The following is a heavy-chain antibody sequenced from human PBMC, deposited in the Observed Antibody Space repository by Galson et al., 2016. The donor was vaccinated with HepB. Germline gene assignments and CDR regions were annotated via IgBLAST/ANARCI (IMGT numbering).Heavy chain of an antibody. J-gene: IGHJ4*02. CDR3: AFKAGDCSSGRCYSPFDY. CDR1: GFTFSNFA. Sequence: SLRLSCAASGFTFSNFAMSWVRQAPGKGLEWVSSISGDGESIYYTDSVKGRFTVSRDNSKNTLSLRMNSLRVDDTAVYYCAFKAGDCSSGRCYSPFDYWGQGTLVTVSS. D-gene: IGHD2-15*01. V-gene: IGHV3-23*01. CDR2: ISGDGESI.